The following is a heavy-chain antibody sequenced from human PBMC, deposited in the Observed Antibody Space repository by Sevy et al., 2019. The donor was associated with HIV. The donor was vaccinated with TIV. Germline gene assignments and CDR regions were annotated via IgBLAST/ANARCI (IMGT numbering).Heavy chain of an antibody. CDR3: AKEGTTMVRGVIIKPDNWFDP. V-gene: IGHV3-23*01. D-gene: IGHD3-10*01. Sequence: GGSLRLSCAASGFTFSSYAMSWVRQAPGKGLEWVSAISGSGGSTYYADSVKGRFTISRDNSKNTLYLKMNSLRAEDTPVYYCAKEGTTMVRGVIIKPDNWFDPWGQGTLVTVSS. CDR2: ISGSGGST. CDR1: GFTFSSYA. J-gene: IGHJ5*02.